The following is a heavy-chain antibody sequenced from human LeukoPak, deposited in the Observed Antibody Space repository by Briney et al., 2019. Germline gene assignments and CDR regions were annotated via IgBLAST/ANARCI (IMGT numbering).Heavy chain of an antibody. CDR2: ITSSSSYI. J-gene: IGHJ4*02. D-gene: IGHD3-10*01. CDR1: GFTFSSYS. CDR3: ARGSNYLDY. V-gene: IGHV3-21*01. Sequence: GGSLRLSCAASGFTFSSYSMNWVRQAPGKGLEGVASITSSSSYIYYADSVKGRFTISRDNPEKSLFLQMDSLRAEDTAVYYCARGSNYLDYWGQGTLVTVSS.